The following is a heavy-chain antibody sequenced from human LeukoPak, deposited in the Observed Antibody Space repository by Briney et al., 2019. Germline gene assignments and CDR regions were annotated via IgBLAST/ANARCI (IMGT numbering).Heavy chain of an antibody. CDR2: IFSGGTT. D-gene: IGHD6-13*01. V-gene: IGHV3-53*01. CDR3: TGGSIAAAGGADY. J-gene: IGHJ4*02. CDR1: GFTVSSDY. Sequence: GGSLRLSCAASGFTVSSDYMTRVRQAPGKGPEWASVIFSGGTTYYADSVKGRFTISRDNSKNTLYLQMNSLRAEDTAVYYCTGGSIAAAGGADYWGQGTLVTVSS.